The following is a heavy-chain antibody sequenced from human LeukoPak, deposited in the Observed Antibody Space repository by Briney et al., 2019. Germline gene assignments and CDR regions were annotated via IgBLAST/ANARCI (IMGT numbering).Heavy chain of an antibody. CDR2: ISGYNVNT. CDR1: GYTFTSYG. V-gene: IGHV1-18*04. D-gene: IGHD1-1*01. J-gene: IGHJ6*04. Sequence: ASVKVSCKASGYTFTSYGISWVRQAPGQGLEWMGWISGYNVNTNYAQKLQGRVTMTTDTSTSTAYMELGSLRSDDTAVYYCARDQYSWNPWEYAMDAWGKGTTVTVSS. CDR3: ARDQYSWNPWEYAMDA.